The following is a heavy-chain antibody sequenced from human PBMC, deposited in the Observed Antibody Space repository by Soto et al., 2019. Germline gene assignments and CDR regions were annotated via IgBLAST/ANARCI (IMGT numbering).Heavy chain of an antibody. CDR1: GFTFDDYA. J-gene: IGHJ3*02. CDR3: AKDRSFFPVVAATYDAFDI. CDR2: ISWNSGSI. D-gene: IGHD2-15*01. V-gene: IGHV3-9*01. Sequence: GGSLRLSCAASGFTFDDYAMHWVRQAPGKGLEWVSGISWNSGSIGYADSVKGRFTISRDNAKNSLYLQMNSLRAEDTALYYCAKDRSFFPVVAATYDAFDIWGQGTMVTVSS.